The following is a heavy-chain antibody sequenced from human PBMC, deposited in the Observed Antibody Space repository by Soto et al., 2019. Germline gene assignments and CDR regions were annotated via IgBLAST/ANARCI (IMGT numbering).Heavy chain of an antibody. Sequence: GGSLRLCCAASGFAFSAYAMNWVRHTPGKGLECVSSASGTGRTTYHADSVKGRFTMFRDNSKDTVYLQMNSLRADDTAVYYCTKDVLYCGGGSCLVGPSYTFDHWGQGTLVTVPQ. CDR2: ASGTGRTT. CDR1: GFAFSAYA. V-gene: IGHV3-23*01. D-gene: IGHD2-15*01. J-gene: IGHJ4*02. CDR3: TKDVLYCGGGSCLVGPSYTFDH.